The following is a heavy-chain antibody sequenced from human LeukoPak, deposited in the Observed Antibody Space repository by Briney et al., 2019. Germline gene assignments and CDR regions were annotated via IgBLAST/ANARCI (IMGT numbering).Heavy chain of an antibody. CDR2: INHSGST. Sequence: SETLSPTCAVYGGSFSGYYWSWIRQPPGKGLEWIGEINHSGSTNYNPSLKSRVTIPVDTSKNQFSLKLSSVTAADTAVYYCARTTSTAAGTLYFQHWGQGTGVIVSS. CDR1: GGSFSGYY. CDR3: ARTTSTAAGTLYFQH. D-gene: IGHD6-13*01. V-gene: IGHV4-34*01. J-gene: IGHJ1*01.